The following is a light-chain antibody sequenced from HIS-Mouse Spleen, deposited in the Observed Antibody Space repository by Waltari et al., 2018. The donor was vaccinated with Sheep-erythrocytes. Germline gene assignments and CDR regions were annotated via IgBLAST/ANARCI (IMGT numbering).Light chain of an antibody. CDR3: CSYAGSSTV. CDR1: SSDVGSYNL. J-gene: IGLJ7*01. Sequence: QSALTQPVSVSGSPGQSITISCTGTSSDVGSYNLVSWYQQHPGKAPKLMIYEGSKRPSGVSNRFSGSKSGNTASLTISGLQAEDEADYYCCSYAGSSTVFGGGTQLTVL. CDR2: EGS. V-gene: IGLV2-23*01.